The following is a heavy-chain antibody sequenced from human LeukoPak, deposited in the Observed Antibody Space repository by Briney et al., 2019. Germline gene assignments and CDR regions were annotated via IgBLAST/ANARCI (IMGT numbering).Heavy chain of an antibody. CDR3: VKHSSGWYYFDY. J-gene: IGHJ4*02. V-gene: IGHV3-23*01. D-gene: IGHD6-19*01. CDR1: GFTFSSYA. CDR2: ISGSGGST. Sequence: PGGSLRLSCAASGFTFSSYAMSWVRQAPGKGLEWVSAISGSGGSTYYADSVKGRFTISRDNSKNTLYLQMNSLRAEDTAVYYCVKHSSGWYYFDYWGQGTLVTVSS.